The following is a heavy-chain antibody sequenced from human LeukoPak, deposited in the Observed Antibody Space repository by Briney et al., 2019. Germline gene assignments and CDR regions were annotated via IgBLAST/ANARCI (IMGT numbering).Heavy chain of an antibody. J-gene: IGHJ6*02. CDR2: ISACNGNT. Sequence: ASVKVSCKASGYTFTSYGISWVRQAPGQGLEWMGWISACNGNTNYAQKLQGRVTMTTDTSTSTAYMELRSLRSDDTAVYYCARVSVIDFSHTNYYYYGMDVWGQGTTVTVSS. CDR3: ARVSVIDFSHTNYYYYGMDV. CDR1: GYTFTSYG. D-gene: IGHD3-10*01. V-gene: IGHV1-18*01.